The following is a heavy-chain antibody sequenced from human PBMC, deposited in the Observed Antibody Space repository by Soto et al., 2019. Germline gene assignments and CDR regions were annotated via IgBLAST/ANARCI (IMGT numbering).Heavy chain of an antibody. V-gene: IGHV1-69*01. CDR2: IIPIFGTA. Sequence: QVQLVQSGAEVKKPGSSVKVSCKASGGTFSSYAISWVRQAPGQGLEWMGGIIPIFGTANYAQKFQGRVTIPGDEATRTAYMELRSLRSGDTAVYYCARAPTIAAAGGTFACGGRGTLVTVSS. CDR3: ARAPTIAAAGGTFAC. D-gene: IGHD6-13*01. CDR1: GGTFSSYA. J-gene: IGHJ4*02.